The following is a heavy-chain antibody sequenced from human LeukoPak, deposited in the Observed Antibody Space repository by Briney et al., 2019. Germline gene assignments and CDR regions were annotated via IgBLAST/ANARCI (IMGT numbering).Heavy chain of an antibody. D-gene: IGHD5-24*01. CDR3: ARGHVEMATITAFIIPYFDY. CDR1: GGSIRNYY. CDR2: IYNIGST. V-gene: IGHV4-59*01. Sequence: PSETLSLTCTVSGGSIRNYYWNWSRQPPGKGLEWIGYIYNIGSTNYNPSLKSRVAISVDTSMGQFSLKLNSVTPADTAIYYCARGHVEMATITAFIIPYFDYWGQGTLVTVTS. J-gene: IGHJ4*02.